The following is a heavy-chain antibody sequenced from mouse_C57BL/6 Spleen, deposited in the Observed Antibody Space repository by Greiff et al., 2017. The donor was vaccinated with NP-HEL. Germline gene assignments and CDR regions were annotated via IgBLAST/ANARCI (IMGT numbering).Heavy chain of an antibody. CDR2: IYPGDGDT. V-gene: IGHV1-80*01. CDR3: ARGGYSNPDY. D-gene: IGHD2-5*01. Sequence: LVESGAELVKPGASVKISCKASGYAFSSYWMNWVKQRPGKGLEWIGQIYPGDGDTNYNGKFKGKATLTADKSSSTAYMQLSSLTSEDSAVYFCARGGYSNPDYWGQGTTLTVSS. CDR1: GYAFSSYW. J-gene: IGHJ2*01.